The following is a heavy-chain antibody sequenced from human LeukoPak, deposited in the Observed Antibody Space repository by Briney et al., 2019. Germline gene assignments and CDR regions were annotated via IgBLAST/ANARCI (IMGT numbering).Heavy chain of an antibody. CDR3: ARVSCSSTSCYWGGYYFDY. V-gene: IGHV3-48*01. CDR2: ISSSSSTI. Sequence: GGSLRLSCEASGFTFSTFAMIWVRQAPGKGLEWVSYISSSSSTIYYADSVKGRFTISRDNAKNSLYLQMNSLRAEDTAVYYCARVSCSSTSCYWGGYYFDYWGQGTLVTVSS. CDR1: GFTFSTFA. D-gene: IGHD2-2*01. J-gene: IGHJ4*02.